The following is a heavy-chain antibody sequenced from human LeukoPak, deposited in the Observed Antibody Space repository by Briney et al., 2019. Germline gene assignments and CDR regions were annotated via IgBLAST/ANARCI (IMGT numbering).Heavy chain of an antibody. Sequence: GASVKVSCKASGYTFTSYRMHWVRQAPGQGLQWIGIINPSDGTSTYAQYFQGRVTMTRDTSTNTVYMELSSLISDDTAFYYCARGLGSGSYYGSWGQGTLVTVSS. J-gene: IGHJ5*02. V-gene: IGHV1-46*01. CDR2: INPSDGTS. CDR3: ARGLGSGSYYGS. D-gene: IGHD3-10*01. CDR1: GYTFTSYR.